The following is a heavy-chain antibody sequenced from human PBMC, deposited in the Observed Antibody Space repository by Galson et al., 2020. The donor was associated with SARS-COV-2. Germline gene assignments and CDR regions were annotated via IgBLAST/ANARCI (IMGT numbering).Heavy chain of an antibody. Sequence: SLKISCAASGFTFDDYAMHWVRQAPGKGLEWVSGISWNSGSIGYADSVKGRFTIPRDNAKNSLYLQMNSLRAEDTALYYCAKDINLEYSSSWYHGDWYFDLWGRGTLVTVSS. CDR1: GFTFDDYA. CDR3: AKDINLEYSSSWYHGDWYFDL. J-gene: IGHJ2*01. V-gene: IGHV3-9*01. CDR2: ISWNSGSI. D-gene: IGHD6-13*01.